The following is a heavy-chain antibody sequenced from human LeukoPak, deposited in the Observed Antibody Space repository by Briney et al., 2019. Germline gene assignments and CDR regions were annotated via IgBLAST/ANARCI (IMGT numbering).Heavy chain of an antibody. D-gene: IGHD2-2*01. CDR3: AKSAACSSTSCAMGDAFDI. Sequence: GRSLRLSCAASGFTFSSYAMSWVRQAPGKGLEWVSAISGSGGSTYYADSVKGRFTISRDNSKNTLYLQMNSLRAEDTAVYYCAKSAACSSTSCAMGDAFDIWGQGTMVTVSS. CDR2: ISGSGGST. J-gene: IGHJ3*02. CDR1: GFTFSSYA. V-gene: IGHV3-23*01.